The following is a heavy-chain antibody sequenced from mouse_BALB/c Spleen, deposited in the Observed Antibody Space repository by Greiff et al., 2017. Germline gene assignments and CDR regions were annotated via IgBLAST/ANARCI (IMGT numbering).Heavy chain of an antibody. J-gene: IGHJ4*01. V-gene: IGHV14-3*02. Sequence: EVKLVESGAELVKPGASVKLSCTASGFNIKDTYMHWVKQRPEQGLEWIGRIDPANGNTKYDPKFQGKATITADTSSNTAYLQLSSLTSEDTAVYYCARWGYHYAMDYWGQGTSVTVSS. CDR3: ARWGYHYAMDY. CDR1: GFNIKDTY. D-gene: IGHD2-14*01. CDR2: IDPANGNT.